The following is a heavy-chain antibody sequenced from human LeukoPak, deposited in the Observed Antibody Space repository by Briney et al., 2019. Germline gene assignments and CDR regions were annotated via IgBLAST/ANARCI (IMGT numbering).Heavy chain of an antibody. CDR2: ISSGNTYI. J-gene: IGHJ4*02. Sequence: PGGSLRLSCVRSGFNFIDNSMHWVRQAPGKGLEWVSSISSGNTYIHSRDSVEGRFTISRDNAKNPLFLQMNNLRADDTAVYFCARGYYSGTGCYMFDSWGQGTRVTVSS. CDR1: GFNFIDNS. V-gene: IGHV3-21*01. D-gene: IGHD2-2*02. CDR3: ARGYYSGTGCYMFDS.